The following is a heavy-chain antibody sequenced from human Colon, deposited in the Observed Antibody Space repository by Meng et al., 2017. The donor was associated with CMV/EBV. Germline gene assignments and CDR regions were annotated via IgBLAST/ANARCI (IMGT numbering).Heavy chain of an antibody. CDR3: ARDNFAFDI. CDR1: GYTITRNY. CDR2: IDPTDGSR. V-gene: IGHV1-46*01. J-gene: IGHJ3*02. Sequence: QVNLVQSGAEVKNPGASVKISCMASGYTITRNYMQWVRQAPGQGLEWMGMIDPTDGSRSYAQKFQGRVTMTRDTSMNAVYMELSSLRSDDTAVYYCARDNFAFDIWGQGTMVTVSS. D-gene: IGHD1-1*01.